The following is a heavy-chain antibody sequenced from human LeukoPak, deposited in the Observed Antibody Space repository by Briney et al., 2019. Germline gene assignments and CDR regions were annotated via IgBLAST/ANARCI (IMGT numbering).Heavy chain of an antibody. CDR2: IYSGGST. CDR3: AAHSSGYLGWFDP. Sequence: GGSLRLSCAASEFTVSSNYMSWVRQAPGKGLEWVSSIYSGGSTYYADSVKGRFTISRDNSKNTLYVQMNSLRAEDTAVYYCAAHSSGYLGWFDPWGQGTLVTVSS. D-gene: IGHD3-22*01. J-gene: IGHJ5*02. V-gene: IGHV3-66*01. CDR1: EFTVSSNY.